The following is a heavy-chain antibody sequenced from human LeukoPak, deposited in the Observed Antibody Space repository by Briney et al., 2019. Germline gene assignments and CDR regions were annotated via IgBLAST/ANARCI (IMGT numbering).Heavy chain of an antibody. CDR3: AKEFRDYGDFDAFDI. V-gene: IGHV3-30*18. CDR1: GFTFSNSG. Sequence: GGSLRLSCAASGFTFSNSGMHWVRQAPGKGLEWVAVISYDGSNKYYADSVKGRFTISRDNSKNMLYLQMNSLRAEDTAVYYCAKEFRDYGDFDAFDILGQGTKVTVSS. J-gene: IGHJ3*02. CDR2: ISYDGSNK. D-gene: IGHD4-17*01.